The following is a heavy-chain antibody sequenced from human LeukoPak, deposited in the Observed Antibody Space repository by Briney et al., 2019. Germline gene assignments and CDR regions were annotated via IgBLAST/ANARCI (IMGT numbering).Heavy chain of an antibody. Sequence: SETLSLTCTVSGGSISSSTYFWGWIRQPPGKGLDWIGSIYYSGSSYYNPSLKSRVTISVDTSKSQFSLKLSSVTAADAAVYYCARHMYSGAWYYFDYWGQGTLVTVSS. CDR1: GGSISSSTYF. D-gene: IGHD6-19*01. V-gene: IGHV4-39*01. CDR2: IYYSGSS. CDR3: ARHMYSGAWYYFDY. J-gene: IGHJ4*02.